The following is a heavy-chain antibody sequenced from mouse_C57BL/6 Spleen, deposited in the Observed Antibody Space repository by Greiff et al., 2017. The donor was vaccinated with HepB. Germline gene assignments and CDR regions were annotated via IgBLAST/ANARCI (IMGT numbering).Heavy chain of an antibody. J-gene: IGHJ4*01. V-gene: IGHV1-81*01. CDR2: IYPRSGNT. Sequence: VQLQESGAELARPGASVKLSFKASGYTFTSYGISWVKQRTGQGLEWIGEIYPRSGNTYYNEKFKGKATLTADKSSSTAYMERRSLTSEDSAVYFCARCLGGYYAMDYWGQGTSVTVSS. CDR3: ARCLGGYYAMDY. D-gene: IGHD4-1*01. CDR1: GYTFTSYG.